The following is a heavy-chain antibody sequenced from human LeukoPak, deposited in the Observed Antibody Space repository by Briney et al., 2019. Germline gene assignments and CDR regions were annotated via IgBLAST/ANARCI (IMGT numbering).Heavy chain of an antibody. CDR2: ISGSGIST. D-gene: IGHD6-13*01. CDR1: GYTFSSYA. V-gene: IGHV3-23*01. J-gene: IGHJ4*02. CDR3: AKIGIAAGDTDY. Sequence: GGSLRLSCAASGYTFSSYAMRWVRQAPGKGLEWVSSISGSGISTYYADSVKGRFTISRDNSKNTLYLQMNSLRAEDTAPYYCAKIGIAAGDTDYWGQGTLVTVSS.